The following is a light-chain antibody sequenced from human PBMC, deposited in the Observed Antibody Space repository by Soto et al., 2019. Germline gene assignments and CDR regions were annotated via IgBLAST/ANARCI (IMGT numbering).Light chain of an antibody. CDR1: QAVNHY. J-gene: IGKJ4*01. CDR2: DSS. Sequence: EIVLTQSPVTLSLSPGGRATLSCRASQAVNHYLAWYQQKPGQAPRLLIYDSSKRATGIPARFSGSGSGTDFTLTITSLEPEDSGVYYCQQRPKWPPGLTFGGGTKVEI. V-gene: IGKV3-11*01. CDR3: QQRPKWPPGLT.